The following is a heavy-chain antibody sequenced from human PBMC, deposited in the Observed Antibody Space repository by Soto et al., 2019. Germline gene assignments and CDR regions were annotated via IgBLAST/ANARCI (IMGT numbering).Heavy chain of an antibody. V-gene: IGHV2-5*02. CDR2: IYWDDDK. D-gene: IGHD3-10*01. Sequence: SGPKLVNPTQTLTLTFPVSDFSLSTDDVGVGWISQPPGKALEWLALIYWDDDKRYSPSLKNRLTITKDTSKHQVVLSMTNMDPVDTATYYCANGYFGSGSYCLFDYWGQGTLVTVPQ. CDR3: ANGYFGSGSYCLFDY. CDR1: DFSLSTDDVG. J-gene: IGHJ4*02.